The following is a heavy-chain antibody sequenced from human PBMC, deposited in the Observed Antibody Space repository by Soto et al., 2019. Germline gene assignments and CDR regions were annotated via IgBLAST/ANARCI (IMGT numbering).Heavy chain of an antibody. CDR3: ARGDYGDYVDY. D-gene: IGHD4-17*01. CDR2: IYSGGST. CDR1: GFTVSSNY. V-gene: IGHV3-66*01. J-gene: IGHJ4*02. Sequence: GGSLRLSCAASGFTVSSNYMSWVRQAPGKGLEWVSVIYSGGSTYYADSVKGRFTISRDNSKNTLYLQMNSLRAEDTAVYYCARGDYGDYVDYWGQGTLVTVSS.